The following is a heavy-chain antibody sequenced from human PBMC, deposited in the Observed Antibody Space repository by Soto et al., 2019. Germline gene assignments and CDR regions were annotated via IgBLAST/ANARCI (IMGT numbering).Heavy chain of an antibody. D-gene: IGHD3-3*01. CDR1: GFTFSSYG. Sequence: QTGGSLRLSCAASGFTFSSYGMHWVRQAPGKGLEWVAVIWYDGSNKYYADSVKGRFTISRDNSKNTLYLQMNSLRAEDTAVYYCVRFLEWLFADSDYYYGMDVWGQGTTVTVSS. CDR3: VRFLEWLFADSDYYYGMDV. CDR2: IWYDGSNK. V-gene: IGHV3-33*01. J-gene: IGHJ6*02.